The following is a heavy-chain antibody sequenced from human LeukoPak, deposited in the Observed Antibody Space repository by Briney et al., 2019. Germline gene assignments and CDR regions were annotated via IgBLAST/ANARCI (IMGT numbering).Heavy chain of an antibody. Sequence: PGGSLRLSCAASGFTFSSYAMSWVRQAPGKELEWVSVISGSGGSTYYADSVKGRFTISRDNSKNTLYLQMNSLRAEDTAVYYCAKGGLLVAYFDYWGQGTLVTVSS. V-gene: IGHV3-23*01. CDR3: AKGGLLVAYFDY. CDR1: GFTFSSYA. J-gene: IGHJ4*02. CDR2: ISGSGGST. D-gene: IGHD5-12*01.